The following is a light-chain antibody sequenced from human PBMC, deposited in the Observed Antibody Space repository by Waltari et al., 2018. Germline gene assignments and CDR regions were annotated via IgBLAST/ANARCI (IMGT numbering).Light chain of an antibody. CDR2: RND. J-gene: IGLJ2*01. CDR1: DSDIGRNY. Sequence: QSVLTQPASASGTPGQRVTISCSGGDSDIGRNYVYWYQQFPGSAPKLLLYRNDKRPSGVPARFAGSKSGTSASLAISGLRSEDEAEYSCATWDESLGAIFGGGTKLTVV. V-gene: IGLV1-47*01. CDR3: ATWDESLGAI.